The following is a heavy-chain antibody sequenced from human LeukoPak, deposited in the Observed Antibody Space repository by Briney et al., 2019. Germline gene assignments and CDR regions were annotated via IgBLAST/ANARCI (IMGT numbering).Heavy chain of an antibody. CDR2: IYYSGST. Sequence: SETLSLTCTVSGGSISSHYWSWIRQPPGKGLEWIGYIYYSGSTNYNPSLKSRVTISVDTSKNQFSLKLSSVTAADTAVYYCARVRVNAGWFDPWGQGTLVTVSS. J-gene: IGHJ5*02. CDR3: ARVRVNAGWFDP. V-gene: IGHV4-59*11. D-gene: IGHD4-11*01. CDR1: GGSISSHY.